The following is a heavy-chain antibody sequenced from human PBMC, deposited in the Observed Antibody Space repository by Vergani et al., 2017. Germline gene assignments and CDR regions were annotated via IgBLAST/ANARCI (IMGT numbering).Heavy chain of an antibody. CDR1: VYTFTSYG. V-gene: IGHV1-18*01. Sequence: QVQLVQSGAEVKKPGASVTVSCKASVYTFTSYGISWVRQATGQGLEWMGWISAYNGNTNYAQKLQGRVTMTTDTSTSTAYMELRSLRSDDTAVYYCAREMGAGYSSGWYFVSADAFDIWGQGTMVTVSS. CDR2: ISAYNGNT. CDR3: AREMGAGYSSGWYFVSADAFDI. D-gene: IGHD6-19*01. J-gene: IGHJ3*02.